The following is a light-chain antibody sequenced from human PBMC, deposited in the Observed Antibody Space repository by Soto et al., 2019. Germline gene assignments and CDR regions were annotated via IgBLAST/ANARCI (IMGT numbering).Light chain of an antibody. CDR2: DAS. V-gene: IGKV1-33*01. J-gene: IGKJ5*01. Sequence: DRVTITCQASQDISNYLSWYHHKAGKAPKLLIYDASESEKGVPGRFSGSVSGTDFTLTIISLQPEDFGTYYCQQYDSLPITFGQGTRLEIK. CDR3: QQYDSLPIT. CDR1: QDISNY.